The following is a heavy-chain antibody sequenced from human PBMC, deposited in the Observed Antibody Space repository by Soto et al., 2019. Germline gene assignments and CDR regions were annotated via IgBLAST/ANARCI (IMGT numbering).Heavy chain of an antibody. V-gene: IGHV4-59*01. J-gene: IGHJ4*02. CDR2: IYYSGRT. Sequence: KASETLSLTCTVSGGSIRDYFWTWIRQPPGKGLEWIGYIYYSGRTNYNPSLKSRVSISVDTSKNYFSLQLRSVTAADTAVYYCARVGGDDFGDSGGFDYWGQGTLVTVSS. D-gene: IGHD4-17*01. CDR3: ARVGGDDFGDSGGFDY. CDR1: GGSIRDYF.